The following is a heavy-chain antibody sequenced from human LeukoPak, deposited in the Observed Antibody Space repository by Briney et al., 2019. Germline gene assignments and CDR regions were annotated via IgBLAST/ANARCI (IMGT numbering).Heavy chain of an antibody. D-gene: IGHD3-10*01. CDR2: ISGSGGST. Sequence: GGSLRLSCAASGFTFSSYAMSWVRQAPGKGLEWVSAISGSGGSTYYADSVKGRFTISRDNAKNTVYLQVSSLRAEDTAVYYCARDRGALDIWGLGTMVIVSS. V-gene: IGHV3-23*01. J-gene: IGHJ3*02. CDR3: ARDRGALDI. CDR1: GFTFSSYA.